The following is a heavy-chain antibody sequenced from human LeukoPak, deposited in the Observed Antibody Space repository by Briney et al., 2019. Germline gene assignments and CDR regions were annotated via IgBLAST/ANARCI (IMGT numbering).Heavy chain of an antibody. CDR2: INHSGST. J-gene: IGHJ3*02. V-gene: IGHV4-34*01. Sequence: PSETLSLTCAVYGGSFSGYYWSWLRQPPGKGLEWIGEINHSGSTNYNPSLKSRVTISVDTSKNQFSLKLSSVTAADTAVYYCARWSRGYYDSSGYIGAFDIWGQGTMVTVSS. CDR1: GGSFSGYY. CDR3: ARWSRGYYDSSGYIGAFDI. D-gene: IGHD3-22*01.